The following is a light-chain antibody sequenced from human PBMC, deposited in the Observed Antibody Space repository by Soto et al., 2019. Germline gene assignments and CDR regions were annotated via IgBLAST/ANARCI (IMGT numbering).Light chain of an antibody. V-gene: IGKV1-39*01. Sequence: IQMTQSPSSLSASVGDRVTITCRASQTITTYLNWYQQKPGKAPKLLIYGASNLRSGVPSRFSGGGSGTDFTLTIGILQPEDSATYFCQQSYSTPPYTFGQGTKVDIK. CDR3: QQSYSTPPYT. J-gene: IGKJ2*01. CDR1: QTITTY. CDR2: GAS.